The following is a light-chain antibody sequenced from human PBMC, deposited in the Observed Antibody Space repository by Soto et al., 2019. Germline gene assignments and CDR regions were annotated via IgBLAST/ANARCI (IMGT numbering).Light chain of an antibody. Sequence: DVQMSLSPSTLPASVGDRVTITCRASQSISNWLAWYQQKPGKAPKLLIYDASSLESGVPSRFSGSGSGTEFTFTISSLQPDDFATYYCQQYNSYSGPFGQGTKVDIK. CDR1: QSISNW. V-gene: IGKV1-5*01. J-gene: IGKJ1*01. CDR2: DAS. CDR3: QQYNSYSGP.